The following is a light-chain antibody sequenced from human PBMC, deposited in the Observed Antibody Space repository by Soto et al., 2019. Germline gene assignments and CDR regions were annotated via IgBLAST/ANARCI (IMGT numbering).Light chain of an antibody. CDR1: QGLSNNY. Sequence: EIMLNQYPCAVSLTLGESATLSCRASQGLSNNYLAGYGQKPGQAPRLLXXGAXNRATAIPERFSGSGSGKDFTLTIIRMVPADFAGYYCQQRSTLPSEPFGHGTKVDIK. J-gene: IGKJ1*01. V-gene: IGKV3D-20*02. CDR3: QQRSTLPSEP. CDR2: GAX.